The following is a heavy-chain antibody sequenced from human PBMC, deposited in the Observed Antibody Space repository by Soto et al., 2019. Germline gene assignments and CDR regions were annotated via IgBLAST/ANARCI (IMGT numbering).Heavy chain of an antibody. CDR2: IRSKAHSYAT. D-gene: IGHD1-1*01. V-gene: IGHV3-73*01. J-gene: IGHJ6*02. CDR3: TSPYNWNPVGRYYYGRDV. Sequence: GGSLRLSCGASGFTFSGSAMHWVRQASGKGLEWVGRIRSKAHSYATAYAASVKGRFTIARDDSKNTAYLQMNSLRTEDTAVYYCTSPYNWNPVGRYYYGRDVWGQGTTVTVSS. CDR1: GFTFSGSA.